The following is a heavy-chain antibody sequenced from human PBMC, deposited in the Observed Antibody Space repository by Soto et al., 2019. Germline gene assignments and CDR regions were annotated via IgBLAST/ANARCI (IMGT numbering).Heavy chain of an antibody. Sequence: SETLSLTCAVSGGSISSSNWWSWVRQPPGKGLEWIGEIYHSGSTNYNPSLKSRVTISVDKSKNQFSLKLSSVTAADTAVYYCARVARITIFGVVENWFDPWGQGTLVTVSS. CDR1: GGSISSSNW. J-gene: IGHJ5*02. CDR2: IYHSGST. V-gene: IGHV4-4*02. D-gene: IGHD3-3*01. CDR3: ARVARITIFGVVENWFDP.